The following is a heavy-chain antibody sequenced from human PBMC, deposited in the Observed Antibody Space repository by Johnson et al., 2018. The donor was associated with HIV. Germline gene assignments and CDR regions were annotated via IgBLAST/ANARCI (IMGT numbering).Heavy chain of an antibody. CDR2: INGDGSST. J-gene: IGHJ3*02. CDR3: AKGGVGRDGNRDAYDI. D-gene: IGHD5-24*01. CDR1: GFNFHDFA. V-gene: IGHV3-74*02. Sequence: VQLVESGGGLVQPGRSLRLSCAASGFNFHDFAMHWVRQAPGKGLVWVSRINGDGSSTTYADSVKGRFTTSRDYRKNTPYLQMNSLRREDTAVYYCAKGGVGRDGNRDAYDIWGQGRMVTVSS.